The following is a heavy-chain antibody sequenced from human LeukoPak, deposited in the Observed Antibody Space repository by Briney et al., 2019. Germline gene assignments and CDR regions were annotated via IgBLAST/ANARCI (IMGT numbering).Heavy chain of an antibody. CDR1: GFTFRSYA. CDR2: ISGSGGST. CDR3: AKDSGIVVVVAATAAPIWFDP. D-gene: IGHD2-15*01. J-gene: IGHJ5*02. Sequence: TGGSLRLSCAASGFTFRSYAMSWVRQAPGKGLEWVSAISGSGGSTYYADSVKGRFTISRDNSKNTLYLQMNSLRAEDTAVYYCAKDSGIVVVVAATAAPIWFDPWGQGTLVTVSS. V-gene: IGHV3-23*01.